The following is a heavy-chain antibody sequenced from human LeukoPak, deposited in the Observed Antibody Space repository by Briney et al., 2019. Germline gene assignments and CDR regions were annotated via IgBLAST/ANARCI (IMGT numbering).Heavy chain of an antibody. CDR2: IYYSGST. J-gene: IGHJ4*02. CDR1: GGSISSYF. Sequence: SETLSLTCTVSGGSISSYFWNWIRQPPGKGLEWIGYIYYSGSTNYNPSLKSRVTISIDTSKNQLSLKLSSVTAADTAVYYCARGGMPTIFGTRRDYFAYWGQGTLVTVSS. V-gene: IGHV4-59*01. CDR3: ARGGMPTIFGTRRDYFAY. D-gene: IGHD5-24*01.